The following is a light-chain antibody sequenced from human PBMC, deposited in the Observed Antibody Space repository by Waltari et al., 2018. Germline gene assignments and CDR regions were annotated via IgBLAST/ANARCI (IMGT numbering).Light chain of an antibody. CDR2: YDS. Sequence: SYVVTQSPSVSVAPGETARITCGGDNIGSKSVHWYQQRPGQAPVLVISYDSDRPSGIPERFSGSNSGNTATLTISWVEAEDEADYDCLVWLSTSDHHGVFGGGTKLTVL. CDR1: NIGSKS. CDR3: LVWLSTSDHHGV. J-gene: IGLJ2*01. V-gene: IGLV3-21*04.